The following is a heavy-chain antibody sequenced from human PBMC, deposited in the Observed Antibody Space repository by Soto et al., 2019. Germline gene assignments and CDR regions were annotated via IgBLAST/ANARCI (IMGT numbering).Heavy chain of an antibody. V-gene: IGHV3-7*01. Sequence: GGSLRLSCAASGFTFSSYWMSWVRQAPGKGLEWVANIKQDGSEKYYVDSVKGRFTISRDNAKNSLYLQMNSLRAEDSAVYYCARDRGYYYFDYWGQGTLVTVSS. CDR1: GFTFSSYW. CDR3: ARDRGYYYFDY. D-gene: IGHD6-13*01. CDR2: IKQDGSEK. J-gene: IGHJ4*02.